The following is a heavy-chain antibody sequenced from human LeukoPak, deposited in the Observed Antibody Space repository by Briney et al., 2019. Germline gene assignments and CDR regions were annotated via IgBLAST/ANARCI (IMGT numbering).Heavy chain of an antibody. CDR2: IYHSGST. Sequence: SQTLSLTCAVSGGSISSGGYSWSWIRQPPGKGLEWIGCIYHSGSTYYNPSLKSRVTISVDRSKNQFSLKLSSVTAADTAVYYCARANQAPSGYDELFDYWGQGTLVTVSS. CDR3: ARANQAPSGYDELFDY. J-gene: IGHJ4*02. V-gene: IGHV4-30-2*01. D-gene: IGHD5-12*01. CDR1: GGSISSGGYS.